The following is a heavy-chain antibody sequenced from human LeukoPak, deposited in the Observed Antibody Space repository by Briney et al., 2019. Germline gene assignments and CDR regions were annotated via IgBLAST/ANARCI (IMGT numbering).Heavy chain of an antibody. CDR3: ARESGNRWELLDY. D-gene: IGHD1-26*01. Sequence: ASVKVSCKASGYTFTGYYMHWVRQAPGQGLEWMGWINPNSGGTNYAQKFQGRVTMTRDTSISTAYMELSRLRSDDTAVYYCARESGNRWELLDYWGQGTLVTVSS. CDR1: GYTFTGYY. CDR2: INPNSGGT. J-gene: IGHJ4*02. V-gene: IGHV1-2*02.